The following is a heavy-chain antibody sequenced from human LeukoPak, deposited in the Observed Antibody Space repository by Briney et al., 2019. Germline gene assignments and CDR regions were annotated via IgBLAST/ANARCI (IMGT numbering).Heavy chain of an antibody. Sequence: PSETLSLTCAVSGGSISSSSYSWGWIRQPPGKGLEWIGSIYYSGSTYYNPSLKSRVTISVDTSKNQFSLKLSSVTAADTAVYYCQAGYSSGWADAFDIWGQGTMVTVSS. V-gene: IGHV4-39*01. CDR3: QAGYSSGWADAFDI. CDR2: IYYSGST. J-gene: IGHJ3*02. D-gene: IGHD6-19*01. CDR1: GGSISSSSYS.